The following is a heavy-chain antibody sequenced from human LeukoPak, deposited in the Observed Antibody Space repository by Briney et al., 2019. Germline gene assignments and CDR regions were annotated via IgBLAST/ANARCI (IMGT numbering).Heavy chain of an antibody. D-gene: IGHD3-10*01. Sequence: SDTLSLTCTVSDGPIRSHYWTWIRQSPIKGLEWIGDISNSGSTKYNPSLRSRVTISIDTSRSQFSLRLSSVTAADTAGYYCGRDALVGFLSYYYIDVWGKGITVTVSS. CDR2: ISNSGST. V-gene: IGHV4-59*11. CDR3: GRDALVGFLSYYYIDV. CDR1: DGPIRSHY. J-gene: IGHJ6*03.